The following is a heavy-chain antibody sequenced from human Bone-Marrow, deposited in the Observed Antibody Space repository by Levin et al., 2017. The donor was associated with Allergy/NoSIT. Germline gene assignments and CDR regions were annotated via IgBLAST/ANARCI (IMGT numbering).Heavy chain of an antibody. Sequence: GGSLRLSCAASGFTVSSNYMSWVRQAPGKGPEWVSVIYSGGSPYYADSVKGRFTISRDNSKNTLYLQMNSLRAEDTAVYYCARGWFGELLSHWGQGTLVTVSS. CDR1: GFTVSSNY. J-gene: IGHJ4*02. CDR3: ARGWFGELLSH. D-gene: IGHD3-10*01. V-gene: IGHV3-53*01. CDR2: IYSGGSP.